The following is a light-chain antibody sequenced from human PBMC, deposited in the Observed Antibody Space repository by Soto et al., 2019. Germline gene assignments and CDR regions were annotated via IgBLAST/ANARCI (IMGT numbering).Light chain of an antibody. CDR1: QSVTSN. V-gene: IGKV3-15*01. J-gene: IGKJ1*01. CDR3: HQHGGSPET. Sequence: EIVMTQSPATLSVSPGERVTFSCRASQSVTSNLAWYQHKPGQAPRLLISGASTGATGIPARFSGSGSGTEFILTISGLEPEDSGIYHCHQHGGSPETFGQGTKVDIK. CDR2: GAS.